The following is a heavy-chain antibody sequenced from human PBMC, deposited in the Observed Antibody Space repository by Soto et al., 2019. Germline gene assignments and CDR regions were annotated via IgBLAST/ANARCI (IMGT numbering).Heavy chain of an antibody. CDR2: IYYSGST. D-gene: IGHD3-22*01. CDR1: GGSISGSGGY. V-gene: IGHV4-39*01. Sequence: SETMCLTCSVSGGSISGSGGYWGRNRQPPGKGLEWIGSIYYSGSTYYNPSLKSRVTISVDTSKNQFSLKLSSVTAADTAVYYCARHAKRGHYYYDSSGYYQFDYWGQGTLVTVSS. J-gene: IGHJ4*02. CDR3: ARHAKRGHYYYDSSGYYQFDY.